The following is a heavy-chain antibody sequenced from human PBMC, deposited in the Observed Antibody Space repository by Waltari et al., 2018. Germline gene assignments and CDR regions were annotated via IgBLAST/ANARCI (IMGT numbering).Heavy chain of an antibody. D-gene: IGHD6-6*01. V-gene: IGHV3-13*04. CDR2: IGTAVDT. CDR3: ARGGSGSSSDNWFDP. J-gene: IGHJ5*02. Sequence: EVQLVESGGGLVQTGGALRLSCAASGFTFSRYDMHWVRQATGKGLELVSAIGTAVDTYYSCSVKGRVNISRKDAKNALYRQMNSLIAGATAVSYCARGGSGSSSDNWFDPWGQGTLVTVSS. CDR1: GFTFSRYD.